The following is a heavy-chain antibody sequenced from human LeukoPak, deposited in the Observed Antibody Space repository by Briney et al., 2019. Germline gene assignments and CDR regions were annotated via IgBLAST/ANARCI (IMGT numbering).Heavy chain of an antibody. V-gene: IGHV4-59*01. CDR2: IYYSGST. Sequence: SETLSLTCAVYGGSFSGYYWSWIRQPPGKGLEWIGYIYYSGSTNYNPSLKSRVTISVDTSKNQFSLKLSSVTAADTAVYYCARDVDSSWYYFDYWGQGTLVTVSS. J-gene: IGHJ4*02. CDR1: GGSFSGYY. CDR3: ARDVDSSWYYFDY. D-gene: IGHD6-19*01.